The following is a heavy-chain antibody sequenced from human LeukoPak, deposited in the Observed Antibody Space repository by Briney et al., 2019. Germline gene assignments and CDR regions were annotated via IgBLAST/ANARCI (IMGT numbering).Heavy chain of an antibody. J-gene: IGHJ6*02. CDR3: ARNPYPEGGGWVRNYYYGMDV. Sequence: SETLSLTCTVSGGSISSYYWSWIRQPAGKGLEWIGRIYTSESNNYNPSLKSRVTMSVDTSKDQFSLKLSSVTAADTAVYYCARNPYPEGGGWVRNYYYGMDVWGQGTTVTVSS. D-gene: IGHD6-19*01. V-gene: IGHV4-4*07. CDR1: GGSISSYY. CDR2: IYTSESN.